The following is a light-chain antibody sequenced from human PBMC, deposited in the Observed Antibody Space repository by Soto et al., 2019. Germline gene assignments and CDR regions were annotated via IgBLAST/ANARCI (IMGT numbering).Light chain of an antibody. CDR1: SSNIGSNH. CDR2: RNN. CDR3: AAWDDSLSGGV. J-gene: IGLJ2*01. V-gene: IGLV1-47*01. Sequence: QSVLTQPPSASGTPGQTVTISCSGSSSNIGSNHVYWYQQLPGTAPKLLIYRNNQRPSGVPDRFSGSKSGTSASLAISGLRSEDEADYYCAAWDDSLSGGVFGGGTKLTVL.